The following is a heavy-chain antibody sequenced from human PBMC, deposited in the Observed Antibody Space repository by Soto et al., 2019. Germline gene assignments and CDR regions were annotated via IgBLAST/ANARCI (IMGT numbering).Heavy chain of an antibody. CDR2: IIPIFGAP. D-gene: IGHD3-3*01. Sequence: QVRLVQSGTEVKKPGSSVKVSCQASGDTFSKYAISWVRQAPGQGLEWMGGIIPIFGAPNHAQKFQGRVTITADESTTTVYMELTRLTSEETAVYYCDGSPEWSYALNEAVIRTFGFYWGQGTLVTVSS. CDR3: DGSPEWSYALNEAVIRTFGFY. CDR1: GDTFSKYA. V-gene: IGHV1-69*01. J-gene: IGHJ4*02.